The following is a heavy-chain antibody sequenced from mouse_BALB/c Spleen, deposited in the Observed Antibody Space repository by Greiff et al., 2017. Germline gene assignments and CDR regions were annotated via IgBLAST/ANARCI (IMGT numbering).Heavy chain of an antibody. Sequence: EVQLVESGGGLVQPGGSRKLSCAASGFTFSDYGMAWVRQAPGKGPEWVAFISNLAYSIYYADTVTGRFTISRENAKNTLYLEMSSLRSEDTAMYYCATYYGSEGFAYWGQGTLVTVSA. D-gene: IGHD1-1*01. CDR1: GFTFSDYG. CDR3: ATYYGSEGFAY. V-gene: IGHV5-15*02. J-gene: IGHJ3*01. CDR2: ISNLAYSI.